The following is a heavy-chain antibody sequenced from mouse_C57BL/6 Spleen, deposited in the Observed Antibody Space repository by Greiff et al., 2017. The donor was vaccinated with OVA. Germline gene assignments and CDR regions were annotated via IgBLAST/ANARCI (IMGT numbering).Heavy chain of an antibody. CDR3: AKDEADGPYAMDY. J-gene: IGHJ4*01. D-gene: IGHD2-3*01. CDR1: GYTFTSYW. V-gene: IGHV1-55*01. Sequence: QVQLQQPGAELVKPGASVKMSCKASGYTFTSYWITWVKQRPGQGLEWIGDIYPGSGSTNYNEKFKGKATLTADKSSSTAYMELRSLTSEDSAVYFCAKDEADGPYAMDYWGQGTSVTVSS. CDR2: IYPGSGST.